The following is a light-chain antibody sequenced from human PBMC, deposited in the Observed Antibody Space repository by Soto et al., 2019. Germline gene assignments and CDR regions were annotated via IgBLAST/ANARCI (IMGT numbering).Light chain of an antibody. J-gene: IGLJ1*01. CDR3: CSYAGSSTYV. CDR2: EDS. CDR1: SSDFGSYNL. Sequence: QSVLTQPASVSGSPGQSITISCTGTSSDFGSYNLVSWYQQHPGKAPILMIYEDSKRPSGVSNRFSGSKSGNTASLTISGLQAEDDADYYCCSYAGSSTYVFGTGTKVTVL. V-gene: IGLV2-23*01.